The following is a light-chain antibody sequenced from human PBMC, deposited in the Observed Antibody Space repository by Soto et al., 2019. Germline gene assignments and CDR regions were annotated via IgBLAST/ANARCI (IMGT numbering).Light chain of an antibody. Sequence: DIQMTQSPSTLSASIGGRVTITCRASQTINNWLAWYQQKPGKATNLLLYHASNLETGVPSRFSGSAFGTEFTLTISSLQPDDVVTYYHQHYNSYPWTFGRGTKVEIK. CDR2: HAS. CDR1: QTINNW. V-gene: IGKV1-5*01. CDR3: QHYNSYPWT. J-gene: IGKJ1*01.